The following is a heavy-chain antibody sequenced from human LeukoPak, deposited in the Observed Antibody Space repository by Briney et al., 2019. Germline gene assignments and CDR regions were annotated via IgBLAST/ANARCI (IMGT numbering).Heavy chain of an antibody. Sequence: SVKVSCKASGGTFSSYAISWMRQAPGQGLEWMGRIIPILGIANYAQKLQGRVTITADKSTSTAYMELSSLRSEDTAVYYCARGSGLAPDYWGQGTLVTVSS. CDR3: ARGSGLAPDY. J-gene: IGHJ4*02. V-gene: IGHV1-69*04. D-gene: IGHD3-10*01. CDR2: IIPILGIA. CDR1: GGTFSSYA.